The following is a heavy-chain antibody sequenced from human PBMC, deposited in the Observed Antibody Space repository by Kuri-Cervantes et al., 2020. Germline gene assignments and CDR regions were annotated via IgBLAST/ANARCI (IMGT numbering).Heavy chain of an antibody. V-gene: IGHV3-33*01. D-gene: IGHD3-22*01. J-gene: IGHJ4*02. CDR1: GFTFGGHG. CDR3: ARVLYYYDSSGRVEINFDY. CDR2: IWYDGTNK. Sequence: LSLTCAGSGFTFGGHGFHWVRQAPGGGLEWVALIWYDGTNKYYADSVKGRFTISRDNSNNTLSLQMNSLRAEDTAVYYCARVLYYYDSSGRVEINFDYWGQGTLVTVSS.